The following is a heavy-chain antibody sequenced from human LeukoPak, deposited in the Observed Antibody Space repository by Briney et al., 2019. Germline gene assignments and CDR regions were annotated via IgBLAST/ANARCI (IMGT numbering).Heavy chain of an antibody. CDR3: AKDNAPVLAASEGWKDF. J-gene: IGHJ4*02. CDR1: GFTLDDYA. V-gene: IGHV3-43*02. CDR2: ISGDGHST. D-gene: IGHD6-19*01. Sequence: GGSLRLSCAASGFTLDDYAINWVRPAPGKGREWVSFISGDGHSTYYANSVKGRFTFSRDNSRNSLFLQMNSLRPEDTALYFCAKDNAPVLAASEGWKDFWGQGTLVIVSS.